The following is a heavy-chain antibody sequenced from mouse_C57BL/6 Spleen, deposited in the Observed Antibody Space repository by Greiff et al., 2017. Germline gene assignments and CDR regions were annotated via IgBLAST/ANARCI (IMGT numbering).Heavy chain of an antibody. CDR1: GYTFTSYW. CDR2: INPSNGGT. D-gene: IGHD3-2*02. V-gene: IGHV1-53*01. CDR3: ARGASSGYVWYFDV. Sequence: VQLQQPGTELVKPGASVKLSCKASGYTFTSYWMHWVKQRPGQGLEWIGNINPSNGGTNYNEKFKSKATLTVDKSSSTAYMQLSSLTSEDSAVYYCARGASSGYVWYFDVWGTGTTVTVSS. J-gene: IGHJ1*03.